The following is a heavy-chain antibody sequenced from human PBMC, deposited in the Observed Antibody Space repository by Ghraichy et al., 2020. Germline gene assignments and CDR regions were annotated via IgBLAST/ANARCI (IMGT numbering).Heavy chain of an antibody. CDR2: TYYRSKWYN. CDR3: AREGGRWELLTRWFDP. J-gene: IGHJ5*02. V-gene: IGHV6-1*01. CDR1: GDSVSSNSAA. Sequence: SQTLSLTCAISGDSVSSNSAAWNWIRQSPSRGLEWLGRTYYRSKWYNDYAVSVKSRITINPDTSKNQFSLQLNSVTPEDTAVYYCAREGGRWELLTRWFDPWGQGTLVTVSS. D-gene: IGHD1-26*01.